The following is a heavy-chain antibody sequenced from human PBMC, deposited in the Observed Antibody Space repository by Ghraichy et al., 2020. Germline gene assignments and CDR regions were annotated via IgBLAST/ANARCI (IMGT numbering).Heavy chain of an antibody. V-gene: IGHV4-31*03. CDR3: ARDVLVMITFGGVMGGMDV. D-gene: IGHD3-16*01. CDR2: IYYSGST. Sequence: TLSLTCTVSGGSISSGGYYWSWIRQHPGKGLEWIGYIYYSGSTYYNPSLKSRVTISVDTSKNQFSLKLSSVTAADTAVYYCARDVLVMITFGGVMGGMDVWGQGTTVTVSS. CDR1: GGSISSGGYY. J-gene: IGHJ6*02.